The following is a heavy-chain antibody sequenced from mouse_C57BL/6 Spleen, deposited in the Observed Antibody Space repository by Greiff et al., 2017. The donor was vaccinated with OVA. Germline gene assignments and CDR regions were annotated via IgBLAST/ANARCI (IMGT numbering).Heavy chain of an antibody. CDR2: IDPETGGT. Sequence: VKLMESGAELVRPGASVTLSCKASGYTFTDYEMHWVKQTPVHGLEWIGAIDPETGGTAYNQKFKGKAILTADKSSSTAYMELRSLTSEDSAGYYCTRYYYGSSSYYFDYWGQGTTLTVSS. CDR1: GYTFTDYE. D-gene: IGHD1-1*01. J-gene: IGHJ2*01. V-gene: IGHV1-15*01. CDR3: TRYYYGSSSYYFDY.